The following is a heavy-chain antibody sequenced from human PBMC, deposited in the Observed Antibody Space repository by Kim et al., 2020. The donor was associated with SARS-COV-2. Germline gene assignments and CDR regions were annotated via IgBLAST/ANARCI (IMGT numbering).Heavy chain of an antibody. CDR3: ARSGDCDS. CDR2: INPNSGDT. CDR1: GYTFTGYY. D-gene: IGHD2-21*01. Sequence: ASVKVSCKASGYTFTGYYIHWVRQAPGQGLEWMGWINPNSGDTSYSQKFQGKVTLTSDMSIRTAYMELSRLTSDDTAVYYCARSGDCDSWGQGTLVTVSS. J-gene: IGHJ4*02. V-gene: IGHV1-2*02.